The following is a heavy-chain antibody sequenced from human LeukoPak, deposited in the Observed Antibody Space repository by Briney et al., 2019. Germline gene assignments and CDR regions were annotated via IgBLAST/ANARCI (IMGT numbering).Heavy chain of an antibody. D-gene: IGHD3-10*01. J-gene: IGHJ4*02. CDR3: ARDIEDRLGFQSFDS. CDR1: GFTFSGYG. CDR2: IWYDGSKK. Sequence: GRSLRLSCAASGFTFSGYGMHWVRQAPGKGLERVAVIWYDGSKKYYADSVRGRFTISRDNSKNTLFLQMNSLRAEDTAVYYCARDIEDRLGFQSFDSWGQGTLVTVSS. V-gene: IGHV3-33*08.